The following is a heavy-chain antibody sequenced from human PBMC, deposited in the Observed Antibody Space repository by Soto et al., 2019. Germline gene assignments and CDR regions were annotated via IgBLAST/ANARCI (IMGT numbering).Heavy chain of an antibody. D-gene: IGHD4-4*01. CDR2: IKSKSAGGTT. Sequence: GSLRLSCAASGFTFSDAWMSWVRQAPGKGLEWIGRIKSKSAGGTTDYAAPVKGRVTISRDDSQNTLYLQMNSLKIEETAVYYCTTDRFYSPVDSWGQGTLVTVSS. V-gene: IGHV3-15*01. CDR3: TTDRFYSPVDS. J-gene: IGHJ4*02. CDR1: GFTFSDAW.